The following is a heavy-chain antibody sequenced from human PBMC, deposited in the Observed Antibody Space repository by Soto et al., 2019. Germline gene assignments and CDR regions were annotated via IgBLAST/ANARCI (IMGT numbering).Heavy chain of an antibody. CDR1: GFSLNTRAVG. CDR2: TNWNDDE. CDR3: AHRHDLGGFDI. D-gene: IGHD2-15*01. Sequence: QITLKESGPTLVKPTQPLTLTCTFSGFSLNTRAVGVGWIRQPPGKALEWLVLTNWNDDERYSPSLKDRLTITKDTSRNHVVLTMTNVDPVDTATYYCAHRHDLGGFDIWGQGTTVTVSS. J-gene: IGHJ3*02. V-gene: IGHV2-5*01.